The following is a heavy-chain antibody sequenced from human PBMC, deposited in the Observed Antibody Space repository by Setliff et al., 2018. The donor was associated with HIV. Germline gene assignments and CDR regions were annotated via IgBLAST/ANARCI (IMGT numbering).Heavy chain of an antibody. CDR1: GFTFNTYW. J-gene: IGHJ4*02. CDR2: IKQDGSEK. CDR3: ARDRRYYNFWSGYSPYYFDS. V-gene: IGHV3-7*01. D-gene: IGHD3-3*01. Sequence: PGGSLRLSCAASGFTFNTYWMTWVRQAPGKGLEWVANIKQDGSEKYYADSVGGRFTISRDNAKNSLYLHMSSLRGEDTAIYYCARDRRYYNFWSGYSPYYFDSWGQGTLVSLL.